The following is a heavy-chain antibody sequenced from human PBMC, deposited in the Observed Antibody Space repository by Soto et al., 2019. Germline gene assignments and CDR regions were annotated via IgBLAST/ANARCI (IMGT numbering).Heavy chain of an antibody. CDR1: GGSISSYY. Sequence: SETLSLTCTVSGGSISSYYWSWIRQPPGKGLEWIGYIYYSVSTNYNPSLKSRVTISVDTSKTQFSLKLSSVTAADTAVYYCARDGYYGSGDQVDYYGMDVWGQGTTVTVSS. CDR3: ARDGYYGSGDQVDYYGMDV. V-gene: IGHV4-59*01. J-gene: IGHJ6*02. D-gene: IGHD3-10*01. CDR2: IYYSVST.